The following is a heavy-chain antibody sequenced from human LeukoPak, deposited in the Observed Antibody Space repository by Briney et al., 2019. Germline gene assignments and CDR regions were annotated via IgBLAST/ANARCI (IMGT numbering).Heavy chain of an antibody. CDR3: AADLEGLRWNGTEGARYYYYYMDV. Sequence: ASVKVSCKASGYTFTSYYMHWVRQAPGQGLEWMGIINPSGGSTNYAQKFQERVTITRDMSTSTAYMELSSLRSEDTAVYYCAADLEGLRWNGTEGARYYYYYMDVWGKGTTVTVSS. V-gene: IGHV1-46*01. CDR2: INPSGGST. D-gene: IGHD1-1*01. J-gene: IGHJ6*03. CDR1: GYTFTSYY.